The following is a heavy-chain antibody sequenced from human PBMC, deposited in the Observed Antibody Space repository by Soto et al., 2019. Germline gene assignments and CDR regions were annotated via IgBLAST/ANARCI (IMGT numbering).Heavy chain of an antibody. CDR3: ARVKLLRSVGPNWFDP. Sequence: GGSLRLSCAASGFTFSDYYMSWIRQAPGKGLEWVSYISSSSSYTNYADSVKGRFTISRDNAKNSLYLQMNSLRAEDTAVYYCARVKLLRSVGPNWFDPWGQGTLVTVSS. CDR1: GFTFSDYY. V-gene: IGHV3-11*06. CDR2: ISSSSSYT. D-gene: IGHD2-15*01. J-gene: IGHJ5*02.